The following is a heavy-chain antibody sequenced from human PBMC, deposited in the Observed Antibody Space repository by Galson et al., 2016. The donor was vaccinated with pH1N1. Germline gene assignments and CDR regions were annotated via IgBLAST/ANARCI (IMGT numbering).Heavy chain of an antibody. Sequence: ETLFLTCTASGGSVSGVYWSWIRQSPGKGLEWIGYLRDNGDIKCNPSLKSRVTTSVDTSKNEFYLKLNSVTAADTAVYFCVRLIDGAGNSVAVFDIWGPGTVVTVSS. CDR3: VRLIDGAGNSVAVFDI. D-gene: IGHD3-10*01. CDR2: LRDNGDI. CDR1: GGSVSGVY. J-gene: IGHJ3*02. V-gene: IGHV4-59*08.